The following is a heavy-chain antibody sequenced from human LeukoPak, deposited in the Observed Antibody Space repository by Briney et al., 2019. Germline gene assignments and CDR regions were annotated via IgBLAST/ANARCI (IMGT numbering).Heavy chain of an antibody. V-gene: IGHV4-30-4*01. D-gene: IGHD5-12*01. CDR3: ARDGGSGYDSGPFPNAFDI. CDR2: IYYSGST. Sequence: PSETLSLTCTVSGGSISSGDYYWSWIRQSPGKGLEWIGYIYYSGSTYYNPSLKSRVTISVDTSKNQFSLKLSSVTAADTAVYYCARDGGSGYDSGPFPNAFDIWGQGTMVTVSS. CDR1: GGSISSGDYY. J-gene: IGHJ3*02.